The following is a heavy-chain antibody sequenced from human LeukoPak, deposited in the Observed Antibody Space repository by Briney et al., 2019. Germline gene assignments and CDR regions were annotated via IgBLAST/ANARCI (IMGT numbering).Heavy chain of an antibody. D-gene: IGHD5-18*01. CDR1: GFAFSGYD. V-gene: IGHV3-33*01. CDR3: ARGGQRWLRAFDI. CDR2: IWYDGSKK. J-gene: IGHJ3*02. Sequence: GGFLRLSCAASGFAFSGYDMHWVRQAPGKGLEWEALIWYDGSKKYYGDSVRGRFTISRDNSKNMLYLQMDSLRAEDAAFYFCARGGQRWLRAFDIWGQGTMVTVSS.